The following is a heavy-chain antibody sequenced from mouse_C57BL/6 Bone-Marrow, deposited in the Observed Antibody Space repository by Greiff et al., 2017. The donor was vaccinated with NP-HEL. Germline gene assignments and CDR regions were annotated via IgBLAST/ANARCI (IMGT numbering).Heavy chain of an antibody. V-gene: IGHV5-17*01. CDR1: GFTFSDYG. J-gene: IGHJ2*01. CDR3: ARNYYFDY. CDR2: ISSGSSTI. Sequence: EVHLVESGGGLVKPGGSLKLSCAASGFTFSDYGMHWVRQAPEKGLEWVAYISSGSSTIYYADTVKGRFTISRDKAKNTLFLQMTSLRSEDTDMYYCARNYYFDYWGQGTTLTVSS.